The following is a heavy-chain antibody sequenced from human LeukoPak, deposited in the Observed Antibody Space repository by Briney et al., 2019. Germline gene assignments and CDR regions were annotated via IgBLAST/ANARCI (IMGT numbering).Heavy chain of an antibody. CDR3: AKDSKYSSSWYVAGFDY. CDR1: GFTFSSYG. V-gene: IGHV3-23*01. J-gene: IGHJ4*02. CDR2: ISGSGDYT. Sequence: PGGSLRLSCAASGFTFSSYGMHWVRQAPGKGLEWVSSISGSGDYTFYADSVKGRFTISRDNSKNTLYLQMNSLRAEDAAVYYCAKDSKYSSSWYVAGFDYWGQGTLVTVSS. D-gene: IGHD6-13*01.